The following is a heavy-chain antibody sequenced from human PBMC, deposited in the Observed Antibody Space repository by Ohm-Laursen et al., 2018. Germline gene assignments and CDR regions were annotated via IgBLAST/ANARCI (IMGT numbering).Heavy chain of an antibody. J-gene: IGHJ4*02. CDR3: ASEVGYCSGGSCPDY. CDR2: IWYDGSNK. D-gene: IGHD2-15*01. V-gene: IGHV3-33*01. Sequence: SSLRLSCTASGFTFSSYGMHWVRQAPGKGLEWVAVIWYDGSNKYYADSVKGRFTISRDNSKNTLYLQMNSLRAEDTAVYYCASEVGYCSGGSCPDYWGQGTLVTVSS. CDR1: GFTFSSYG.